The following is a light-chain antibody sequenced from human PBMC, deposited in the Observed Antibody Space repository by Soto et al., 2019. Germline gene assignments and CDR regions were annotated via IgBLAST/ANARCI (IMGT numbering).Light chain of an antibody. J-gene: IGLJ1*01. Sequence: QSALTQPASVSWSPGQSITIPCTGTSSDVGGYNYVSWYQQHPGKAPKLMSYDVSNRPSGVSNRFSGSKSGNTASLTISGLQADDEADYDCSSYTSSSTRVFGTGNKVTVL. CDR3: SSYTSSSTRV. CDR2: DVS. V-gene: IGLV2-14*01. CDR1: SSDVGGYNY.